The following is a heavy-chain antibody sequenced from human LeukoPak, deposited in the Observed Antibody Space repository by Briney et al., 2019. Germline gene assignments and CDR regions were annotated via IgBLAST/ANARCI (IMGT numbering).Heavy chain of an antibody. CDR1: GGSINSSSYY. CDR2: MYYRGST. V-gene: IGHV4-39*07. D-gene: IGHD6-6*01. CDR3: ATLEYSSPRGAFDI. J-gene: IGHJ3*02. Sequence: SETLSLTCTVSGGSINSSSYYWGWVRQPPGKGLEWIGSMYYRGSTYYNPSLKSRVTISVDRSKNQFSLKLSSVTAADTAVYYCATLEYSSPRGAFDIWGQGTMVTVSS.